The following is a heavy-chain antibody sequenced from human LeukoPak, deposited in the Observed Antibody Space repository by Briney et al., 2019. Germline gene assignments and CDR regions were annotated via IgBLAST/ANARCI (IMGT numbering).Heavy chain of an antibody. V-gene: IGHV4-59*01. CDR3: ARGGVKGGSDYFDY. D-gene: IGHD2-8*01. J-gene: IGHJ4*02. CDR1: GGSFSSYY. Sequence: SETLSLTCGVYGGSFSSYYWSWIRQPPGKGLEWIGYIYYSGSTNYNPSLKSRVTISVDTSKNQFSLKLSSVTAADTAVYYCARGGVKGGSDYFDYWGQGTLVTVSS. CDR2: IYYSGST.